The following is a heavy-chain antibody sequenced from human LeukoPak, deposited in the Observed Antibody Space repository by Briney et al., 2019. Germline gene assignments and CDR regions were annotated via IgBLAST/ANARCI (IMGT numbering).Heavy chain of an antibody. CDR3: AAIGYCSSTSCYTGSYYYYYMDV. V-gene: IGHV1-18*01. J-gene: IGHJ6*03. Sequence: ASVKVSCKASGYTFTSYGISWVRQAPGQGLEWMRWISAYNGNTNYAQKLQGRVTMTTDTSTSTAYMELRSLRSDDTAVYYCAAIGYCSSTSCYTGSYYYYYMDVWGKGTTVTVSS. D-gene: IGHD2-2*02. CDR2: ISAYNGNT. CDR1: GYTFTSYG.